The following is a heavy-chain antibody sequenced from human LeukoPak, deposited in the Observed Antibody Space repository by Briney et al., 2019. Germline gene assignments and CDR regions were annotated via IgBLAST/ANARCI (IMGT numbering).Heavy chain of an antibody. V-gene: IGHV3-23*01. CDR1: GFTFSSYA. J-gene: IGHJ4*02. Sequence: PGGSLRLSCAASGFTFSSYAMSWVRQAPGKGLEWVSAISGSGGSTYYADSVKGRFTISRDNAKNSLYLQMNSLRAEDTAVYYCASLEPGIAVAAYWGQGTLVTASS. D-gene: IGHD6-19*01. CDR3: ASLEPGIAVAAY. CDR2: ISGSGGST.